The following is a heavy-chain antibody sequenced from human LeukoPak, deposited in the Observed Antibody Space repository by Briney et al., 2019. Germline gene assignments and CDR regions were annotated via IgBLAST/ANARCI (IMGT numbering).Heavy chain of an antibody. CDR1: GGSISSYD. V-gene: IGHV4-59*08. CDR2: IYYSGNT. CDR3: ARTYCSGGSCHFDY. D-gene: IGHD2-15*01. Sequence: SETLSLTCTGPGGSISSYDWSWIRQPPGKGLEWIGYIYYSGNTDSNPSLKSRVTISVDTSKNQFSLKLSSVTAADTAVYYCARTYCSGGSCHFDYWGQGTLVTVSS. J-gene: IGHJ4*02.